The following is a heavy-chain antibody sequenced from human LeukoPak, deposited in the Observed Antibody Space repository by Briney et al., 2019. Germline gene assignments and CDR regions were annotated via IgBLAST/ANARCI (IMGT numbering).Heavy chain of an antibody. CDR1: GYNFTKYW. Sequence: GESLKISCSASGYNFTKYWIGWVRQMPGKGLEWMGVIFPGDSDTRYSPSFQGRVTISVDRSINTAYLQWSSLKTSDTAIYYCARESGWSYDYWGQGTLVTVSS. J-gene: IGHJ4*02. D-gene: IGHD6-19*01. V-gene: IGHV5-51*01. CDR2: IFPGDSDT. CDR3: ARESGWSYDY.